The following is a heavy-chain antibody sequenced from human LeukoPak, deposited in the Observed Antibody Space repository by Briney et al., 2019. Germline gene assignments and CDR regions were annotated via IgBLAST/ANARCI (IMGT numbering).Heavy chain of an antibody. V-gene: IGHV4-39*01. CDR3: ARSSSYPSTLDY. CDR1: GGSISSSSYY. CDR2: IYYSGST. Sequence: SETLSLTCTVSGGSISSSSYYWGWIRQPPGKGLEWIGSIYYSGSTYYNPSLKSRVTISVDTSKNQFSLKLSSVTAADTAVYYCARSSSYPSTLDYWGQGTLVTVSS. D-gene: IGHD6-13*01. J-gene: IGHJ4*02.